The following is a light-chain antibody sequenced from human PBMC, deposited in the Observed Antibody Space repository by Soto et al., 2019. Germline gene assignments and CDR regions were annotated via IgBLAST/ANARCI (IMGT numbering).Light chain of an antibody. V-gene: IGKV3-20*01. J-gene: IGKJ1*01. Sequence: EIVLTQSPGTLSLSPGERATLSCRASQSVSSSYLAWYQQKPGQAPRLLIYGASSKATGIPDRFSGSGCGPDFTLTISRLEPEDFGVYYCELYGSSPPWTFGQGSKVEIK. CDR1: QSVSSSY. CDR2: GAS. CDR3: ELYGSSPPWT.